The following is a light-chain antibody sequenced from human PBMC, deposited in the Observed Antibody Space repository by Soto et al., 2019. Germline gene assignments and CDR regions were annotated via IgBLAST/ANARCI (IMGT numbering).Light chain of an antibody. CDR1: SSDVGAYNY. J-gene: IGLJ2*01. V-gene: IGLV2-8*01. Sequence: QSALTQPPSASGSPGQSVTISCTGTSSDVGAYNYVSWYQQHPGKAPKLMISEVSKRPSGVPDRFSGSKSGNTASLTVSGLQAEDEADDYCTSYAGSNTFVVFGGGTKLTVL. CDR2: EVS. CDR3: TSYAGSNTFVV.